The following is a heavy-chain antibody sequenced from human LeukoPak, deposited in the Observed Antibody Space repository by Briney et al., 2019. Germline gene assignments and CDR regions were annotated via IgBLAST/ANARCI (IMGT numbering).Heavy chain of an antibody. CDR1: GFTFSSYA. Sequence: PGRSLRLSCAASGFTFSSYAMHWVRQAPGKGLEWVAVISYDGSNKYYADSVKGRFTISRDNSKNTLYLQMNSLRAEDTAVYYCAREMKPANYDFWSGRTDWFDPWGQGTLVTVSS. J-gene: IGHJ5*02. V-gene: IGHV3-30-3*01. CDR3: AREMKPANYDFWSGRTDWFDP. D-gene: IGHD3-3*01. CDR2: ISYDGSNK.